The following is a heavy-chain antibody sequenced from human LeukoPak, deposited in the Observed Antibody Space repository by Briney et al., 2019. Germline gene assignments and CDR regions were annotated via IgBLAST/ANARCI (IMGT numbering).Heavy chain of an antibody. CDR3: ARGPRNDP. J-gene: IGHJ5*02. V-gene: IGHV1-8*01. Sequence: ASVKVSCKTSGYPFTTYEINWARQAAGQGLEWMGWVDPDTGYADYAQKFQGRVTMTSDTSISTAYMELSSLRSDDTAVYFCARGPRNDPWGQGTLVTVSS. CDR1: GYPFTTYE. D-gene: IGHD1-14*01. CDR2: VDPDTGYA.